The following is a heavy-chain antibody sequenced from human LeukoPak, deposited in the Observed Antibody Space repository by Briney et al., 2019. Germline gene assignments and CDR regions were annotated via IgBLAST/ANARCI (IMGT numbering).Heavy chain of an antibody. CDR1: GFTVSSNY. CDR3: ARDKTADGYCSSTSCLGSDWFDP. D-gene: IGHD2-2*03. CDR2: IYSGGTT. Sequence: GGSLRLTCAASGFTVSSNYMSWVHQAPGKVLEWVSVIYSGGTTYYADSVKGRFTISRDNAKNSLYQQMNSLRAEDTAVYYCARDKTADGYCSSTSCLGSDWFDPWGQGTLVTVSS. V-gene: IGHV3-66*01. J-gene: IGHJ5*02.